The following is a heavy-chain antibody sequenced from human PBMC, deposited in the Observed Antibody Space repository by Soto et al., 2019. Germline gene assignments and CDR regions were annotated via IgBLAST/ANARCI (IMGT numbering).Heavy chain of an antibody. CDR2: IFFTGRT. D-gene: IGHD4-17*01. Sequence: PSETLSLTCTVSGGSISSDSHHWDWIRQPPGKGPEWIGSIFFTGRTYYNPSLKSRVTISVDTSKNQFSLAMNYVTAADTAVYYCARLTGMPTATTDRGYDPWGQGPLVT. J-gene: IGHJ5*02. CDR3: ARLTGMPTATTDRGYDP. V-gene: IGHV4-39*01. CDR1: GGSISSDSHH.